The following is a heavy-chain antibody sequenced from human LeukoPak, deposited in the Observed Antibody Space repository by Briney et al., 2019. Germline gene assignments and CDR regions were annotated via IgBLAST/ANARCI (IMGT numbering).Heavy chain of an antibody. J-gene: IGHJ4*02. V-gene: IGHV3-48*01. CDR2: ITSSSNTI. Sequence: GGSQRLSCAASGFTFSSYSMSWVRQAPGRGLQWVSYITSSSNTIYYADSVEGRFTISRDNAKNSLYLQMNSPRAEDTAVYYCAKGGQYSSATGFGYWGQGTLVTVSS. D-gene: IGHD6-25*01. CDR1: GFTFSSYS. CDR3: AKGGQYSSATGFGY.